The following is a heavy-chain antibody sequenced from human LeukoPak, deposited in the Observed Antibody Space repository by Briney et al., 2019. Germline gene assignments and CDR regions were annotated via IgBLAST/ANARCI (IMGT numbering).Heavy chain of an antibody. CDR1: DYKFTNYW. D-gene: IGHD5-18*01. CDR3: ARLLSHGYGPNRYFDY. CDR2: IYPADSDT. J-gene: IGHJ4*02. Sequence: GESLKISCKGSDYKFTNYWIGWVRQMPGKGLEWMGIIYPADSDTRYNPSFQGQVTISADRSFSTAYLQWSSLKASDTAMYYCARLLSHGYGPNRYFDYWGQGTLVTVSS. V-gene: IGHV5-51*01.